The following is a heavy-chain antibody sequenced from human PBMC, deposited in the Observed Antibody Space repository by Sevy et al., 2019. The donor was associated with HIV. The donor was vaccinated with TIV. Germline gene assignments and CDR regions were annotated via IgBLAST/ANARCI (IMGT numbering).Heavy chain of an antibody. CDR3: ARDVGYSSGWYGGAYYYYGMDV. Sequence: PSVKVSCKASGYTFTSYGISWVRQAPGQGLEWMGWISAYNGNTNYAQKLQGRVTMTTDTSTSTAYMELRSLRSDDTAVYYCARDVGYSSGWYGGAYYYYGMDVWGQGTTVTVSS. V-gene: IGHV1-18*01. J-gene: IGHJ6*02. CDR1: GYTFTSYG. D-gene: IGHD6-19*01. CDR2: ISAYNGNT.